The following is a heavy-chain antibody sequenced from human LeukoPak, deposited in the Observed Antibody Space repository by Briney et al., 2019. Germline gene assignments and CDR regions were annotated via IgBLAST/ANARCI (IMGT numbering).Heavy chain of an antibody. CDR2: IYYSGST. CDR1: GGSISSYY. J-gene: IGHJ4*02. Sequence: PSETLSLTCTVSGGSISSYYWSWIRQPPGKGLEWIGYIYYSGSTNYNPSLKSRVTISVDTSKNQFSLKLSSVTAADTAVYYCARGNYDILTGYYPCLDYWGQGTLVAVAS. D-gene: IGHD3-9*01. V-gene: IGHV4-59*01. CDR3: ARGNYDILTGYYPCLDY.